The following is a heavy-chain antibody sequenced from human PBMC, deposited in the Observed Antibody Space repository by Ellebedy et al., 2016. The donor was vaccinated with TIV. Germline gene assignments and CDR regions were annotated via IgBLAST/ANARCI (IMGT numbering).Heavy chain of an antibody. CDR3: ARVKWELPFDY. V-gene: IGHV1-2*04. CDR1: GYTFTGYY. J-gene: IGHJ4*02. Sequence: AASVKVSCKASGYTFTGYYMHWVRQAPGQGLEWMGWFNPNSGGTNYAQKFQGWVTMTRDTSISTAYMELSRLRSDDTAVYYCARVKWELPFDYWGQGTLVTVSS. D-gene: IGHD1-26*01. CDR2: FNPNSGGT.